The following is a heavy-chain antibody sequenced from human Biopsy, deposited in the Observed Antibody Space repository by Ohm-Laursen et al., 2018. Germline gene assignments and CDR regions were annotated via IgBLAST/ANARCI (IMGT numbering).Heavy chain of an antibody. CDR1: GGSISNYF. CDR3: ARATNSTGWPYYHFYGMDV. CDR2: FRFEDRT. J-gene: IGHJ6*02. Sequence: SETLSLTCAVSGGSISNYFWTWIRQPPGKGLEWIGYFRFEDRTSYNSSLKSRVTISADTSKNQFSLRLNSVTAADTAVYYCARATNSTGWPYYHFYGMDVWGQGTTVTVSS. V-gene: IGHV4-59*01. D-gene: IGHD2/OR15-2a*01.